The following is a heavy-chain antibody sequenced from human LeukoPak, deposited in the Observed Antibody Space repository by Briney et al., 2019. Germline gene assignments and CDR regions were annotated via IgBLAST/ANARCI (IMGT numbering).Heavy chain of an antibody. CDR2: INPSGGST. D-gene: IGHD4-11*01. V-gene: IGHV1-46*01. J-gene: IGHJ4*02. CDR3: ARDSSNWAFDY. Sequence: ASVKVSCKASGYIFTSYNMHWVRQAPGQGLEWMGIINPSGGSTSYAQKFQGRVTMTRDTSTSTVYMELSSLRSEDMAVYYCARDSSNWAFDYWGQGTLVTVSS. CDR1: GYIFTSYN.